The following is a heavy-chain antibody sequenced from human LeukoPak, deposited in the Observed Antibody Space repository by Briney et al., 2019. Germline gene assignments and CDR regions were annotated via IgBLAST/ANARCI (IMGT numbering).Heavy chain of an antibody. CDR1: GYSFTSYW. D-gene: IGHD3-9*01. J-gene: IGHJ4*02. CDR3: ARPLYDILTGTSGPLDY. CDR2: IYPGDSDT. V-gene: IGHV5-51*01. Sequence: GESLKISCKGSGYSFTSYWIGWVRQMPGKGLEWMGIIYPGDSDTRYSPSFQGQVTISADKSISTAYLQWSSLKASDTAMYCCARPLYDILTGTSGPLDYWGQGTLVTVSS.